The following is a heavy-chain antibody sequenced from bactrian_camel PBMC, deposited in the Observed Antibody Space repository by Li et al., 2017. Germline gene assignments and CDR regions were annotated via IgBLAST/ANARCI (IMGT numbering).Heavy chain of an antibody. CDR2: IDSAGGT. J-gene: IGHJ4*01. CDR1: GSTYRRLC. D-gene: IGHD2*01. Sequence: HVQLVESGGGSVQPGGSLRLSCVASGSTYRRLCMGWFRQTAGKEREGVAPIDSAGGTRYADSVKGRFTISLDNAENTLYLQMNSLKPEDTGMYYCAADRFDSGRYCRPVVEHTYRGQGTQVTVS. CDR3: AADRFDSGRYCRPVVEHTY. V-gene: IGHV3S26*01.